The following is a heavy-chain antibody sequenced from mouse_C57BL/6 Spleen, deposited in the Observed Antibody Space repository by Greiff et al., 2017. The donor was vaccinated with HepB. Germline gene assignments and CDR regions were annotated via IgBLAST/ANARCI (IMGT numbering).Heavy chain of an antibody. V-gene: IGHV5-17*01. CDR3: ARGDLLRGYAMDY. Sequence: DVMLVESGGGLVKPGGSLKLSCAASGFTFSDYGMHWVRQAPEKGLEWVAYISSGSSTIYYADTVKGRFTISRDNAKNTLFLQMTSLRSEDTAMYYCARGDLLRGYAMDYWGQGTSVTVSS. CDR2: ISSGSSTI. J-gene: IGHJ4*01. CDR1: GFTFSDYG. D-gene: IGHD2-10*01.